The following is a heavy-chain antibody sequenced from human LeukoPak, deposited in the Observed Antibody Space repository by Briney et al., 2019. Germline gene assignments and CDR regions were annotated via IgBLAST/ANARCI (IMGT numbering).Heavy chain of an antibody. Sequence: GGSLRLSCAASGFTFSSYWMHWVRQAPGKGLVWVSRINSDGSSTYYADSVKGRFTISRDNSKNTLYLQISSLRAEDTAVYYCVKGQRILDYWGQGTLVTVSS. CDR1: GFTFSSYW. V-gene: IGHV3-74*01. J-gene: IGHJ4*02. D-gene: IGHD6-25*01. CDR2: INSDGSST. CDR3: VKGQRILDY.